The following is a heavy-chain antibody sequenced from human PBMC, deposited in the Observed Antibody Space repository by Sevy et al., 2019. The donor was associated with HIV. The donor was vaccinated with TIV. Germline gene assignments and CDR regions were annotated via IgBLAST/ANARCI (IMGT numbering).Heavy chain of an antibody. CDR2: ISYDGSNK. CDR3: ARDPTFSSDTRGYYPFDS. J-gene: IGHJ4*02. D-gene: IGHD3-22*01. CDR1: GFIFSNYA. V-gene: IGHV3-30*04. Sequence: GGSLRLSCAASGFIFSNYAIHWVRRAPGKGLEWVAVISYDGSNKHYAASVKGRFTISRDNSRYTLFLQMNSLRLDDTAVYYCARDPTFSSDTRGYYPFDSWGQGTLVTVSS.